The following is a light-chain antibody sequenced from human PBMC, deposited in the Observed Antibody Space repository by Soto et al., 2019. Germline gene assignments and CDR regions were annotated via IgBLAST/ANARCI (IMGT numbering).Light chain of an antibody. CDR3: QQGSNWPRT. CDR1: QSVSSY. Sequence: EIVLTQSPATLSLSPGERATLSCRASQSVSSYLAWYQQKPGQAPRLLIYDSSNRAAGIPARFSGSGSGTDFTLSISSLEHEDCAVYYCQQGSNWPRTFGQGTKVEIK. CDR2: DSS. J-gene: IGKJ1*01. V-gene: IGKV3-11*01.